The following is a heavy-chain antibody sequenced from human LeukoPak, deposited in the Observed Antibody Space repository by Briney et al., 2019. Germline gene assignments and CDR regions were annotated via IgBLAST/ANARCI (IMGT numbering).Heavy chain of an antibody. CDR2: IYYSGST. CDR1: GGSISGHH. D-gene: IGHD6-13*01. CDR3: ARAAAGTRGAFDI. V-gene: IGHV4-59*11. Sequence: SETLSLTCTVSGGSISGHHWSWIRQPPGKGLEWIGYIYYSGSTIYNPSLKSRVTIPVDTSKNQISLKLTSVTAADTAVYYCARAAAGTRGAFDIWGQGTMVTVSS. J-gene: IGHJ3*02.